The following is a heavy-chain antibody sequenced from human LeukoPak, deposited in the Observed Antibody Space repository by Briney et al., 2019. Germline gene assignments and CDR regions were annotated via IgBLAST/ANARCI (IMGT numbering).Heavy chain of an antibody. CDR2: IYYSGST. Sequence: SETLSLTCTVSGGSISSYYWSWIRQPPGKGLEWIGSIYYSGSTYYNPSLKSRVTISVDTSKNQFSLKLSSVTAADTAVYYCASVVPAAIGAFDIWGQGTMVTVSS. CDR3: ASVVPAAIGAFDI. V-gene: IGHV4-39*07. CDR1: GGSISSYY. J-gene: IGHJ3*02. D-gene: IGHD2-2*02.